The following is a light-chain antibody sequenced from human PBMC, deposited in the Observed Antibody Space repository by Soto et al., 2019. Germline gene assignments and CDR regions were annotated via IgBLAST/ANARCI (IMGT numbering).Light chain of an antibody. CDR1: QGISNY. CDR3: QQYNSACRT. Sequence: DIQMTQSPSSLSASVGDRVTITCRASQGISNYLAWYQQKPGKVPKLLIYAASTMQARVPSRFSGSGAGTDFTLTISSLQPEDGGTYYYQQYNSACRTFGQGTKVEIK. V-gene: IGKV1-27*01. J-gene: IGKJ1*01. CDR2: AAS.